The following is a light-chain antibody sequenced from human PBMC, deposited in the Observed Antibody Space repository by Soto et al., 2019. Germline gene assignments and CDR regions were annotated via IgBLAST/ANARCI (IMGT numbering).Light chain of an antibody. CDR1: QSISSW. Sequence: DTTMNQSPSPLSATVGDRATITFRASQSISSWLAWYQQKPGKAPKLLIYDASSMESGIPSRFSGSGSGTEFTLTISSLQSDDFAAYYCQQYNSYQGTFGQGTKVDI. CDR2: DAS. J-gene: IGKJ1*01. V-gene: IGKV1-5*01. CDR3: QQYNSYQGT.